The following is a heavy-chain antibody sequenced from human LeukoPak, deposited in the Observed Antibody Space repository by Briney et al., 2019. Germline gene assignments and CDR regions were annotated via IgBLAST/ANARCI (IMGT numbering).Heavy chain of an antibody. CDR2: IYYSGST. CDR1: GGSISSSSYY. CDR3: ARRRGSGCDY. J-gene: IGHJ4*02. D-gene: IGHD6-19*01. Sequence: SETLSLTCTVSGGSISSSSYYWGWIRQPPGKGLEWIGSIYYSGSTYYNPSLKSRVTISVDTSKNQFSLKLSSVTAADTAVYYCARRRGSGCDYCGQGTLVTVSS. V-gene: IGHV4-39*01.